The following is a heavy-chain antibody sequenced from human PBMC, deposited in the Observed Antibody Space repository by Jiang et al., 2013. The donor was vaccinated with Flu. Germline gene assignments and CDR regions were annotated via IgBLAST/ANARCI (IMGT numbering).Heavy chain of an antibody. V-gene: IGHV4-4*07. J-gene: IGHJ4*02. Sequence: LLKPSETLSLTCTVSGGPISRYYWSWIRQPAGKGLEWIGHIYTSGSTNYNPSLKSRVTMSVDTSKNQFSLKLSSVTAADTAVYYCAQGFYESYFDYWGQGTLVTVSS. CDR2: IYTSGST. D-gene: IGHD5/OR15-5a*01. CDR3: AQGFYESYFDY. CDR1: GGPISRYY.